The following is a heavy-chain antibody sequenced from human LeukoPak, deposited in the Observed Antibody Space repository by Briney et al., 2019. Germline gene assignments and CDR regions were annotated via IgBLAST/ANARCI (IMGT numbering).Heavy chain of an antibody. CDR1: GFTFCSSW. V-gene: IGHV3-74*01. CDR3: ATAGNYRFDY. CDR2: INSDGSTT. Sequence: GGSLRLSCAASGFTFCSSWIHWVRQVPGKGLVWVSRINSDGSTTNYADSVKGRFTISRDNAKNTLYLQMDSLRADDTAVYYCATAGNYRFDYWGQGTLVTVSS. J-gene: IGHJ4*02. D-gene: IGHD1-7*01.